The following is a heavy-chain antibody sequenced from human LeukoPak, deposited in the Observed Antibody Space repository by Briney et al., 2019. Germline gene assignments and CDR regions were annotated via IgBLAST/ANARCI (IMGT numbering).Heavy chain of an antibody. D-gene: IGHD2-15*01. CDR1: GLTLSNVW. V-gene: IGHV3-15*07. Sequence: GGSLRLSCAVSGLTLSNVWMNWVREAPGKGLEWVGRIRSRGDGGTTDFAAPVKGRFTISRDDSKNTLYLQMNSLTSEDTAVYYCTQGSGQYFDYWGQGTLVTVSS. CDR3: TQGSGQYFDY. CDR2: IRSRGDGGTT. J-gene: IGHJ4*02.